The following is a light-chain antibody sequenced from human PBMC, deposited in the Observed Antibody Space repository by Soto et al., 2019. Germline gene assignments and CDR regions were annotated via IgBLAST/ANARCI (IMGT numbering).Light chain of an antibody. CDR3: MQSLQTPYT. CDR1: QSLLHSNGYNY. J-gene: IGKJ2*01. V-gene: IGKV2-28*01. CDR2: LGS. Sequence: DIVMTQSPLSLPVTPGEPASISCRSSQSLLHSNGYNYLDWYLQKPGQSPQLLISLGSNRASGVPDRFRGSGSGTDFTLNINRAEAEDVGVYYCMQSLQTPYTFGQGTKLEIK.